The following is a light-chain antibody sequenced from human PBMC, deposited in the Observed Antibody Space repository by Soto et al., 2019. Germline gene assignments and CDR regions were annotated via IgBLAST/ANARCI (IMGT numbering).Light chain of an antibody. V-gene: IGKV1-5*01. CDR2: DAS. Sequence: DIQMTQSPSTLSASVGDRVTITCRASQSISSWLAWYQQKPGKAPKLLIYDASSLESGVPSRFSGSGSGTEFTLTISSLQPDDFATYYCQQYNSYSQFGRGTKVDIK. CDR1: QSISSW. J-gene: IGKJ1*01. CDR3: QQYNSYSQ.